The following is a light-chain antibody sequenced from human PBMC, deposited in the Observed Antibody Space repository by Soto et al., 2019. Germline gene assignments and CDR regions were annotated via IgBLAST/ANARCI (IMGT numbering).Light chain of an antibody. Sequence: QSALTQAPSASGSPGQSVTISCTGTSSDVGGYNYVSWYQQHPGKAPKLMIYEVSQRPSGVPDRFSGSKSGNTASLTVSGLQTEDEADYYCSSYAGSNTHVLFGGGTKLTVL. J-gene: IGLJ2*01. CDR1: SSDVGGYNY. V-gene: IGLV2-8*01. CDR3: SSYAGSNTHVL. CDR2: EVS.